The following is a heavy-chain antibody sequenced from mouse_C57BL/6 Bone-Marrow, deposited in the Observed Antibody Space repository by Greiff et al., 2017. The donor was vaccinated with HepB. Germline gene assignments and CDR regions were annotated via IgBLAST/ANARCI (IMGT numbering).Heavy chain of an antibody. CDR3: ARSGYSKPDY. CDR2: IDPSDSYT. D-gene: IGHD2-5*01. J-gene: IGHJ2*01. Sequence: VQLQQSGAELVMPGASVKLSCKASGYTFTSYWMHWVKQRPGQGLEWIGEIDPSDSYTNYNQKFKGKSTLTVDKSSSTAYMQLSSLTSEDSAVYYCARSGYSKPDYWGQGTTLTVSS. V-gene: IGHV1-69*01. CDR1: GYTFTSYW.